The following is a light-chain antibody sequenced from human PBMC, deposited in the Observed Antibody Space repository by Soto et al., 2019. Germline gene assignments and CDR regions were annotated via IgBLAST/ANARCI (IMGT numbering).Light chain of an antibody. Sequence: QAVVTQEPSLTVSPGGTVTLTCAPSSGAVTSGNYPNWFQQKPGQAPRALIYSTNHKYSWTPARFSGSLLGGKAALTLSGVQPEDEADYYCLLYYGGQLGVFGGGTQVTVL. CDR3: LLYYGGQLGV. J-gene: IGLJ2*01. V-gene: IGLV7-43*01. CDR2: STN. CDR1: SGAVTSGNY.